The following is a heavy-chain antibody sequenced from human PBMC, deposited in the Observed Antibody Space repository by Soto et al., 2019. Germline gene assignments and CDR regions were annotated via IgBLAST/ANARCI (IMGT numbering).Heavy chain of an antibody. J-gene: IGHJ6*02. Sequence: QVQLVESGGGVVQPGRSLRLSCAASGFTFSNYGMHWVRLVPGQGLEWVALIWNDGSNKDYADSVKGRFTISRDNIRNTLSLQMNSLRAEDRGVYYCARVTRRGGSYHYYNYGFDVWGHGTTVTVSS. CDR3: ARVTRRGGSYHYYNYGFDV. V-gene: IGHV3-33*01. CDR2: IWNDGSNK. CDR1: GFTFSNYG. D-gene: IGHD2-15*01.